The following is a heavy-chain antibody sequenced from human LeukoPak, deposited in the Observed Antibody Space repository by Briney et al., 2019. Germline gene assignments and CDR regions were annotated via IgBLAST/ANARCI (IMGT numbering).Heavy chain of an antibody. CDR2: IYHSGST. Sequence: SETLSLTCTVSGYSISSGYYWGWIRQPPGKGLEWIGSIYHSGSTYYNPSLKSRVTISVDTSKNQFSLKLSSVTAADTAVYYCARGGRLRAFNRWGQGTLVTVSS. D-gene: IGHD6-25*01. J-gene: IGHJ4*02. CDR1: GYSISSGYY. CDR3: ARGGRLRAFNR. V-gene: IGHV4-38-2*02.